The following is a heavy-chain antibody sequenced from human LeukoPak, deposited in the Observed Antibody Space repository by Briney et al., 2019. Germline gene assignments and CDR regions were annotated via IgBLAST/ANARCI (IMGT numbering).Heavy chain of an antibody. J-gene: IGHJ4*02. CDR1: GDSVSSHY. D-gene: IGHD3-22*01. V-gene: IGHV4-59*02. CDR2: ISYSGST. Sequence: PSETLSLTCTVSGDSVSSHYWSWIRQPPGKGLELIGYISYSGSTNYNPSLKSRATISVDTSKNQFSLRLSSVTAADTAVYYCARESVSTYYYDSSGYYYYFDYWGQGTLVTVSS. CDR3: ARESVSTYYYDSSGYYYYFDY.